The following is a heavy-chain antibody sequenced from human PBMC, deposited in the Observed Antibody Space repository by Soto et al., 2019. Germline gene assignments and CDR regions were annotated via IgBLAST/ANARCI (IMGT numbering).Heavy chain of an antibody. J-gene: IGHJ4*02. CDR2: INPNSGGT. D-gene: IGHD1-1*01. Sequence: VSCKASGYTFTGYYLHWVRQAPGQGLEWMGWINPNSGGTNYAQKFQGRVTMTRDTSISTAYMELSRLRSDDTAVYYCARGRTGTTSYFDYWGQGNLVTVSS. CDR1: GYTFTGYY. V-gene: IGHV1-2*02. CDR3: ARGRTGTTSYFDY.